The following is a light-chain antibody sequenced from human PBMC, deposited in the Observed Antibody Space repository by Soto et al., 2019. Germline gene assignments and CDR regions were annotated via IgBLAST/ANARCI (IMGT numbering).Light chain of an antibody. J-gene: IGKJ2*01. V-gene: IGKV3-20*01. Sequence: EIVLTQSPGTLSLSPGERATLSCRASRSVSSSNLAWYQQKPGQAPRLLIYGASSRATGIPDRFSGSGSGTDFTLTISRLEPEDFAVYYCQQYGSSPGYTFGQGTKLEIK. CDR2: GAS. CDR3: QQYGSSPGYT. CDR1: RSVSSSN.